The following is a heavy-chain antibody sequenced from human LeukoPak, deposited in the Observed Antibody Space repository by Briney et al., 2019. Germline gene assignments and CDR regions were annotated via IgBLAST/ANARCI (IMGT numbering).Heavy chain of an antibody. J-gene: IGHJ4*02. V-gene: IGHV1-8*03. CDR2: MNPHTANT. CDR1: GYTFINYD. CDR3: ARGFGGSYEGVFDY. D-gene: IGHD1-26*01. Sequence: ASMKVSCKASGYTFINYDINWVRQATGQGLEWMGWMNPHTANTGYAQKFQGRVTITWNTSISTVYMELSSLRSEDTAVYYCARGFGGSYEGVFDYWGQGTLVTVSS.